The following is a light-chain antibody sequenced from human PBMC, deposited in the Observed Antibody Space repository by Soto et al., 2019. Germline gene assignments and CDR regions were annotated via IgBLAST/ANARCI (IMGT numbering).Light chain of an antibody. V-gene: IGKV3-20*01. CDR3: QQYRDLSQT. Sequence: EIVLTQSPGTLSLSPGERATLSCRASQTVRNNYLAWYQQKPGQAPRLLIYNSSTRPTGIPDRFSGSGSGTDFTLTISRLEPEDFALYFCQQYRDLSQTFGQGTRVEIK. CDR1: QTVRNNY. CDR2: NSS. J-gene: IGKJ1*01.